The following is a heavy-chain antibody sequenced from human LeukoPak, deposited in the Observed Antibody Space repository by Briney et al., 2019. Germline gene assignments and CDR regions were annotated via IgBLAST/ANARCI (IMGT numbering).Heavy chain of an antibody. CDR1: GGTFSSYA. CDR2: INPNSGGT. V-gene: IGHV1-2*02. Sequence: ASVKVSCKASGGTFSSYAISWVRQAPGQGLEWMGWINPNSGGTNYAQKFQGRVTMTRDTSISTAYMELSRLRSDDTAVYYCARLSGGLDYWGQGTLVTVSS. D-gene: IGHD2-15*01. CDR3: ARLSGGLDY. J-gene: IGHJ4*02.